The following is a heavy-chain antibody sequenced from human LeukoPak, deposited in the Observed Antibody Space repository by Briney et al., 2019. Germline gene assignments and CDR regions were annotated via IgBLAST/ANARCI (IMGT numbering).Heavy chain of an antibody. CDR2: IYYSGST. D-gene: IGHD2/OR15-2a*01. V-gene: IGHV4-61*05. CDR3: ASVTAQYGMDV. J-gene: IGHJ6*02. CDR1: GGSISSSSYY. Sequence: PSETLSLTCTVSGGSISSSSYYWGWIRQPPGKGLEWIGYIYYSGSTNYNPSLKSRVTISVDTSKNQFSLKLSSVTAADTAVYYCASVTAQYGMDVWGQGTTVTVSS.